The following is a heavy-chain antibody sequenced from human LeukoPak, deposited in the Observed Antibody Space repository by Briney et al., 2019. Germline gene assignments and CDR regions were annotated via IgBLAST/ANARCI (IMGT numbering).Heavy chain of an antibody. CDR2: ICGSGSST. CDR1: GFTFHIYA. D-gene: IGHD2-15*01. Sequence: GGSLRLFCGASGFTFHIYAKSGVSRAPGGGRWCGSAICGSGSSTYYADSVKGQFTNSRDNSKNTRYLQMNSLRAEDTAVYYCAKDPGYCSGCSCYGSNFDYWGQGTLVTVSS. V-gene: IGHV3-23*01. CDR3: AKDPGYCSGCSCYGSNFDY. J-gene: IGHJ4*02.